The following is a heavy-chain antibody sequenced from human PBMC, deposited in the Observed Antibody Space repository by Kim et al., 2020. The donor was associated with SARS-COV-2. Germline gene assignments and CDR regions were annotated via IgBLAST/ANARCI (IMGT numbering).Heavy chain of an antibody. CDR1: GFNFNIAW. CDR2: IRSKPGSGTP. D-gene: IGHD3-10*01. V-gene: IGHV3-15*01. Sequence: GGSLRLSCAASGFNFNIAWMSWVRQAPGKGLEWVGRIRSKPGSGTPDYAAPVKGRFTISTDDSKSTLYLQMNSLKTEDTALYYCTTRITRVRGLTFDLFEVWGQGTMVTVSS. J-gene: IGHJ3*01. CDR3: TTRITRVRGLTFDLFEV.